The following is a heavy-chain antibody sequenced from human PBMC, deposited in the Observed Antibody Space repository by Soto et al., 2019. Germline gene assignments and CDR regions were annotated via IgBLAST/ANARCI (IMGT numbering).Heavy chain of an antibody. CDR3: ARDFAPQDYDFWGGYNYYYYYYMDV. V-gene: IGHV3-30-3*01. CDR2: ISYDGSNK. D-gene: IGHD3-3*01. CDR1: GFTFSSYA. J-gene: IGHJ6*03. Sequence: PGGSLRLSCAASGFTFSSYAMHWIRQAPGKGLEWVAVISYDGSNKYYADSVKGRFTISRDNSKNTLYLQMNSLRAEDTAVYYCARDFAPQDYDFWGGYNYYYYYYMDVWGKGTTVTVSS.